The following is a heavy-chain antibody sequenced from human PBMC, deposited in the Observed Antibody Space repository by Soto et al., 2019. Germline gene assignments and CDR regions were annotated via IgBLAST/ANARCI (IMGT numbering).Heavy chain of an antibody. CDR3: ARGAAAQY. J-gene: IGHJ4*02. V-gene: IGHV3-74*01. CDR2: ISSDGSST. CDR1: GFTFSSSW. D-gene: IGHD6-13*01. Sequence: EVQLVESGGGLVQPGGSLRLSCAASGFTFSSSWMHWVRQTPGTGLVWVSRISSDGSSTSYADSVKGRFTISRDNAKNTLYLQMKSLRAEDTAVYYWARGAAAQYWGQGTLVTVSS.